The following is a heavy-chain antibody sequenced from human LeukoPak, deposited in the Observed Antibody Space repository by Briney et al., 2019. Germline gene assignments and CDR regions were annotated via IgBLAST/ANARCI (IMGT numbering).Heavy chain of an antibody. J-gene: IGHJ5*02. D-gene: IGHD3-10*01. CDR3: ATLYGSGSYYNLGWFDP. V-gene: IGHV1-18*01. CDR1: GYTFTSYG. CDR2: ISAYNGNT. Sequence: GASVKVSCKASGYTFTSYGISWVRQAPGQGLEWMGWISAYNGNTNYAQKLQGRVTMTTDTSTSTAYMELRSLRSDDTAVYYCATLYGSGSYYNLGWFDPWGQGTLVTVSS.